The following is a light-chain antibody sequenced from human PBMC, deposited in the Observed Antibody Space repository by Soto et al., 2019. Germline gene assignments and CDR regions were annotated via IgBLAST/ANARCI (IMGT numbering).Light chain of an antibody. CDR1: QSASTF. J-gene: IGKJ1*01. Sequence: DIQMTQSPSTLSASVGDRVTITCRASQSASTFLAWYQQKQGQAPKLLIYDASTLQSGVPSRFSASGSGTEFALTISGLQPDDFAVYDCQQYNRYAVTFGQGTKVDIK. V-gene: IGKV1-5*01. CDR3: QQYNRYAVT. CDR2: DAS.